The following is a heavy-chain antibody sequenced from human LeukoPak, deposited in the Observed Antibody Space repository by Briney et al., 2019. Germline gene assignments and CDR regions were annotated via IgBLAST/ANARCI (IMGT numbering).Heavy chain of an antibody. CDR3: ARESYDFWSGYPV. Sequence: SETLSLTCTVSGGSISSYYWSWIRQPPGKGLEWIGYIYHSGSTNYNPSLKSRVTTSVDTSRNQFSLKLSSVTAADTAVYYCARESYDFWSGYPVWGQGTLVTVSS. D-gene: IGHD3-3*01. CDR1: GGSISSYY. CDR2: IYHSGST. J-gene: IGHJ4*02. V-gene: IGHV4-59*01.